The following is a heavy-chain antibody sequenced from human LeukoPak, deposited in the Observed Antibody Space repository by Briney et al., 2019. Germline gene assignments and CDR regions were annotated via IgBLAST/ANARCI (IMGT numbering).Heavy chain of an antibody. Sequence: ASVKVSCKASGYTFTSYDINWVRQATGQGLEWMGWMNPNSGNTGYAQKFQGRATITRNTSINTAYMELSSLRSEDTAVYYCAVSNYGSGFDYWGQGTLVTVSS. CDR2: MNPNSGNT. V-gene: IGHV1-8*03. CDR3: AVSNYGSGFDY. D-gene: IGHD3-10*01. CDR1: GYTFTSYD. J-gene: IGHJ4*02.